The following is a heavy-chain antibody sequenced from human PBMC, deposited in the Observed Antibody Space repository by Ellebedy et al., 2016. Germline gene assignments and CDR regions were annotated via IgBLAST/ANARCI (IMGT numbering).Heavy chain of an antibody. Sequence: GESLKISXKGSPYIFSNNWIGWVRQMPGKGLEWMGIIYPGDSDTRYSPSLQGQVTISADKSSSTAFLQWSSLKASDTAMYYCATLPYTMTAEGFDHWGQGTLVTVSS. CDR1: PYIFSNNW. CDR3: ATLPYTMTAEGFDH. J-gene: IGHJ4*02. CDR2: IYPGDSDT. V-gene: IGHV5-51*01. D-gene: IGHD3-16*01.